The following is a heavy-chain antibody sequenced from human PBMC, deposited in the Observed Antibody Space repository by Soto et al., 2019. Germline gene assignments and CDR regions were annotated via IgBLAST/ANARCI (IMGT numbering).Heavy chain of an antibody. D-gene: IGHD2-2*01. Sequence: QVQLVESGGGVVQPGRSLRPSCAASGFTFSSYGMHWVRQAPGKGLEWVAVISYDGSNKYYADSVKGRFTISRDNSKNTLSLQMNSLRAEDTAVYYCAKGWGVPAADAFDIWGQGTMVTVSS. CDR2: ISYDGSNK. CDR1: GFTFSSYG. V-gene: IGHV3-30*18. J-gene: IGHJ3*02. CDR3: AKGWGVPAADAFDI.